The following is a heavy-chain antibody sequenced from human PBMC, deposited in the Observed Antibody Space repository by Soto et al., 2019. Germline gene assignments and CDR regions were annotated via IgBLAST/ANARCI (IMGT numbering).Heavy chain of an antibody. CDR3: ARSITSGSFSFGYHGMDV. D-gene: IGHD3-10*01. J-gene: IGHJ6*02. CDR2: IYSSGRI. Sequence: QVQLQESGPGLVKPSQTLLLTCTVSGDSISTASHYWNWIRHLPGKGLEWIGNIYSSGRIYYTPSRQSRATISEDTSTNQFSLNLSSVTAADTGVYYCARSITSGSFSFGYHGMDVWGQGTTVTVSS. CDR1: GDSISTASHY. V-gene: IGHV4-31*03.